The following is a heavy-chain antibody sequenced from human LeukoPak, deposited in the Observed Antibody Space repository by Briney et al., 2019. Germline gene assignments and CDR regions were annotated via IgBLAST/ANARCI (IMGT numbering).Heavy chain of an antibody. J-gene: IGHJ3*02. D-gene: IGHD1-14*01. CDR3: AKDNRPYNSCAFDM. Sequence: GGSLRLSCATSGFTFTDYAMHWVRQAPGRGLEWVSGISWNSGAVGYVDSVKGRFTISRDNAKNSLYLQMNSLRPDDTALYYCAKDNRPYNSCAFDMWGQGTVVTVSS. CDR1: GFTFTDYA. V-gene: IGHV3-9*01. CDR2: ISWNSGAV.